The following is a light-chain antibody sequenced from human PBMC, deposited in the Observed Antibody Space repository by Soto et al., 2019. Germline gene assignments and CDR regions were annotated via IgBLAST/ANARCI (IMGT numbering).Light chain of an antibody. CDR3: QTDSSVIT. CDR2: ATS. Sequence: DIQMTQSPSSLSASVGDRVTITCRASQGISNFLAWYQQKPGKVPKLLISATSTLQSGVPSRFTGSGSGTDVTLTITSLQPEAVATYYGQTDSSVITFGQGTRLEI. J-gene: IGKJ5*01. CDR1: QGISNF. V-gene: IGKV1-27*01.